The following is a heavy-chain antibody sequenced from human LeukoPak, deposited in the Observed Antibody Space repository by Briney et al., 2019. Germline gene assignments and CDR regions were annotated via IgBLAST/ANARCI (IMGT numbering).Heavy chain of an antibody. V-gene: IGHV3-23*01. CDR1: GFTFSSYA. Sequence: PGGSLRLSCAASGFTFSSYAMSWVRQAPGKGLEWVSAISGSGGSTYYADSVKGRFTISRDNSKNTLYLQMNSLRAEDTAVYYCAKRRTDFGVVPLRYFDYWGQGTLDTVSS. CDR2: ISGSGGST. CDR3: AKRRTDFGVVPLRYFDY. J-gene: IGHJ4*02. D-gene: IGHD3-3*01.